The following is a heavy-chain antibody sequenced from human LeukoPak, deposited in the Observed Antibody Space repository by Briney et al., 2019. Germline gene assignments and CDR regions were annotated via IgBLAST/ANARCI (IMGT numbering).Heavy chain of an antibody. Sequence: SETLSLTCSVSGGSFSSSVSYWGCLRQPPGQGLEWIGSIYSTGITYYNPSLQSRITISVDTPKNQFSLTLSSVTAADTAVYYCVRRYGSGDYRPDCWGQGTLVTVSS. CDR3: VRRYGSGDYRPDC. V-gene: IGHV4-39*01. J-gene: IGHJ4*02. D-gene: IGHD3-10*01. CDR1: GGSFSSSVSY. CDR2: IYSTGIT.